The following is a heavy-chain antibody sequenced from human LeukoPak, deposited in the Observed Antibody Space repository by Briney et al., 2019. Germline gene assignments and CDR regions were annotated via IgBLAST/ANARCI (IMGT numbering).Heavy chain of an antibody. V-gene: IGHV3-23*01. J-gene: IGHJ5*02. CDR1: GFTFSSYA. CDR3: AKDRYCSSTSCPQGWFDP. D-gene: IGHD2-2*01. Sequence: PGGSLRLSCAASGFTFSSYAMSWVRQAPGKGLEWVSAISGSGGSTYYADSVKGRFTISRDNSKNTLYLQMNSLRAEDTAVYYCAKDRYCSSTSCPQGWFDPWGQGTLVTVSS. CDR2: ISGSGGST.